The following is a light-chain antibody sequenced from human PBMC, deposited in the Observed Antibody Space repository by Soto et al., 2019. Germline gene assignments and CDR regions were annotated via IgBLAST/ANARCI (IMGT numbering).Light chain of an antibody. Sequence: AIQMTQSPSSLSASVGDRVTITCRASQGIRNDLGWYQQKPGQAPRLLVFATSARATGVPDRFRGSRSGTDFTLTISSLQPEDSATYYCHQYYNRPPWTFGQGTKVEI. V-gene: IGKV1-6*01. CDR3: HQYYNRPPWT. CDR2: ATS. J-gene: IGKJ1*01. CDR1: QGIRND.